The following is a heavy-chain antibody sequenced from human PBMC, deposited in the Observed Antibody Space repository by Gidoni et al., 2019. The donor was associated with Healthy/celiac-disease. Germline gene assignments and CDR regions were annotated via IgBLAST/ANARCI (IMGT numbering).Heavy chain of an antibody. CDR3: AKDSWIFYFDY. CDR2: ISGSGGST. V-gene: IGHV3-23*01. J-gene: IGHJ4*02. D-gene: IGHD2-2*03. CDR1: GFTFSSYA. Sequence: EVQLLESGGGLVQPGGSLRLSCAASGFTFSSYAMRWVRPAPGKGLEWVAAISGSGGSTYYADSVKGRFTISRDNSKNTLYLQMNSLRAEDTAVYYCAKDSWIFYFDYWGQGTLVTVSS.